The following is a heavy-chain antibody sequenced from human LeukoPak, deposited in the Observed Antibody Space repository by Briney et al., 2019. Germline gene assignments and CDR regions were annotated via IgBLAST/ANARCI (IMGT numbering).Heavy chain of an antibody. CDR2: ISDTSGAI. V-gene: IGHV3-48*04. D-gene: IGHD1-26*01. CDR3: ARRELLTDSDFDY. J-gene: IGHJ4*02. Sequence: GGSLRLSCEASGFAFSSYSMSWVRQAPGEGLEWVSYISDTSGAIFYADSVKGRFTISRDNAKNSLYLQMNSLRAEDTAVYYCARRELLTDSDFDYWGQGTLVTVSS. CDR1: GFAFSSYS.